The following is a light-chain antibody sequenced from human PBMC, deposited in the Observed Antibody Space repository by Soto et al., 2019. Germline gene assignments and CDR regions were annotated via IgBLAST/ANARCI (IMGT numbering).Light chain of an antibody. J-gene: IGKJ2*01. Sequence: DIQMTQSPSTLSASVGDRNTITCRASQSVSRRLAWYQQKPGKAPKLLIYDASSLESGVPSRFSGRGSGTEFTLTISSLQPDDCATYYCHTYNSYSLHTFGQGTKVDIK. CDR3: HTYNSYSLHT. V-gene: IGKV1-5*01. CDR1: QSVSRR. CDR2: DAS.